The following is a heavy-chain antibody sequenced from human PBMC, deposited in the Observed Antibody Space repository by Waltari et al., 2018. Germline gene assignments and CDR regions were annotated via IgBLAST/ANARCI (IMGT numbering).Heavy chain of an antibody. J-gene: IGHJ3*02. CDR1: GYSFTTYW. Sequence: EVQLVQSGAEVKKPGESLKISCKASGYSFTTYWIGWVREVPGKGLEWMGIIYPGDSDTRYSPSFEGKVTISADESISTAYLQWSSLKASDTAMYYCARHPNSYYDFWDGYFEAFDMWGRGTMVTVSS. V-gene: IGHV5-51*01. CDR3: ARHPNSYYDFWDGYFEAFDM. D-gene: IGHD3-3*01. CDR2: IYPGDSDT.